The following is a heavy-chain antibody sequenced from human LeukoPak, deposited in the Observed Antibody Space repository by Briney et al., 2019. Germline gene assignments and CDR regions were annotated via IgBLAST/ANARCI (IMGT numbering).Heavy chain of an antibody. CDR2: IRGDGSET. CDR1: GSGFTFSEFW. J-gene: IGHJ6*03. CDR3: AREASCGGPSCFAVNYMVV. V-gene: IGHV3-7*01. Sequence: GGSLRLSCVVSGSGFTFSEFWMGWVRQAPGERLEWVASIRGDGSETYYVDSVKGRFTISRDNVKNSVYLQMNSLRADDTSLYRCAREASCGGPSCFAVNYMVVWRKGTTVTVSS. D-gene: IGHD2-21*01.